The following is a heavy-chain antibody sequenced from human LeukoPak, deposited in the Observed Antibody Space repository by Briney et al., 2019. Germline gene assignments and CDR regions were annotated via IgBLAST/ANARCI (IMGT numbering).Heavy chain of an antibody. CDR3: AKDQVREMLWFGELSRYNWFDP. V-gene: IGHV3-23*01. Sequence: GSLRLSCAASGFTLSSSGMSWVRQAPGKGLEWVSAISGSGGSTYYADSVKGRFTISRDNSKNTLYLQMNSLRAEDTAVYYCAKDQVREMLWFGELSRYNWFDPWGQGTLVTVSS. D-gene: IGHD3-10*01. J-gene: IGHJ5*02. CDR2: ISGSGGST. CDR1: GFTLSSSG.